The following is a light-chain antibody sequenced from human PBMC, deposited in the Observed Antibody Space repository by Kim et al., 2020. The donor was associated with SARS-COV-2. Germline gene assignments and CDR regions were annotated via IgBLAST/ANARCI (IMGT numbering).Light chain of an antibody. CDR2: RNN. CDR1: NNNVGNQG. Sequence: SPTATLTCTGNNNNVGNQGAAWLQQHQGHPPKLLSYRNNNRPSGISERFSASRSGDTASLTITGLQPEDETDYYCSAWDSSLSAWVFGGGTQLTVL. V-gene: IGLV10-54*04. CDR3: SAWDSSLSAWV. J-gene: IGLJ3*02.